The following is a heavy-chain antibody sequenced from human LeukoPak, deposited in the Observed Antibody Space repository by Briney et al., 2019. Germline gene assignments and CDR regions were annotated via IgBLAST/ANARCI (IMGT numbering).Heavy chain of an antibody. CDR1: GFTFDDYA. V-gene: IGHV3-9*01. CDR2: ISWNSGNI. Sequence: GRSLRLSCAASGFTFDDYAMHWVRQAPGKGLEWVSGISWNSGNIYYEDSVKGRFTISRDNAKNSLYLQMNSLGAEDTALYYCAKGEAIRYFDWLLYDWGQGIPVTVSS. CDR3: AKGEAIRYFDWLLYD. J-gene: IGHJ4*02. D-gene: IGHD3-9*01.